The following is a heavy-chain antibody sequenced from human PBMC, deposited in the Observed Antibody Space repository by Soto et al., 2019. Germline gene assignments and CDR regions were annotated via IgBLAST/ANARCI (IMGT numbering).Heavy chain of an antibody. V-gene: IGHV3-72*01. Sequence: GGSLRLSCAASGFTFSDHYMDWVRQAPGKGLEWVGRTRNKANSYTTEYAASVKGRFTISRDDSKNSLYLQMNSLKTEDTAVYYCAREDSSSSGYYYYGMDVWGQGITVTVSS. CDR3: AREDSSSSGYYYYGMDV. D-gene: IGHD6-6*01. CDR2: TRNKANSYTT. CDR1: GFTFSDHY. J-gene: IGHJ6*02.